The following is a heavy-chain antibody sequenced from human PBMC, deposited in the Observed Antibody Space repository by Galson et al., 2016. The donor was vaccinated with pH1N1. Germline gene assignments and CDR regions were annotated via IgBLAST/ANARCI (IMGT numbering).Heavy chain of an antibody. D-gene: IGHD6-13*01. CDR3: AGEDRIAAVGSTGYYYYGMDV. CDR2: IYTSGST. V-gene: IGHV4-61*02. J-gene: IGHJ6*02. Sequence: TLSLTCTVSGGSIGSDSYYWSWIRQPAGKGLEWIGRIYTSGSTNYNPSLKSRVTISVDTSKNQFSLKLSSVTAADTAVYYCAGEDRIAAVGSTGYYYYGMDVWGQGTTVTVSS. CDR1: GGSIGSDSYY.